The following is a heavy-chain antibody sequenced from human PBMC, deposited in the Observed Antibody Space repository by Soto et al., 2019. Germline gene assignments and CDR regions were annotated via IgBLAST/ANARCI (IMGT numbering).Heavy chain of an antibody. CDR1: GGTFSSYT. Sequence: QVQLVQSGAEVKKPGSSVKVSCKASGGTFSSYTISWVRQAPGQGLEWMGRIIPILGIANYAQKFQGRVTITPDKSTSTAYMELSSLRSEDTAVYYCARVPHYDILTCYPCGMDVWGEGPTVMVSS. CDR3: ARVPHYDILTCYPCGMDV. CDR2: IIPILGIA. D-gene: IGHD3-9*01. J-gene: IGHJ6*04. V-gene: IGHV1-69*02.